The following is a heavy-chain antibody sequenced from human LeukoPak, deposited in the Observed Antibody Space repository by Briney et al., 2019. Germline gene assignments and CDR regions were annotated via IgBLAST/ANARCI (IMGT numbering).Heavy chain of an antibody. CDR3: ARDCDFWSGHDY. CDR1: GYTFTGYY. Sequence: ASVKVSCKASGYTFTGYYMHWVRQAPGQGLGWMGWINPNSGGTNYAQKFQGRVTMTRDTSISTAYMELSRLRSDDTAVYYCARDCDFWSGHDYWGQGTLVTVSS. CDR2: INPNSGGT. V-gene: IGHV1-2*02. D-gene: IGHD3-3*01. J-gene: IGHJ4*02.